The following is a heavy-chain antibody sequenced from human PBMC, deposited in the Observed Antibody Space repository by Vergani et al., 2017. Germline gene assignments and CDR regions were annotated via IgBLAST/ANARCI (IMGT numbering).Heavy chain of an antibody. J-gene: IGHJ4*02. CDR3: TRGWYYDSIAYWAY. CDR1: GYTFSSYG. CDR2: ISSYNGNT. V-gene: IGHV1-18*01. Sequence: QVQLVQSGVEVKKPGASVKVSCKASGYTFSSYGIGWVRLAPGQGLEWMGWISSYNGNTTYAQKFQGRVTMTTDTSTNTVYMELRSLRSDDTAVYYCTRGWYYDSIAYWAYWGQGTLVTVSS. D-gene: IGHD3-22*01.